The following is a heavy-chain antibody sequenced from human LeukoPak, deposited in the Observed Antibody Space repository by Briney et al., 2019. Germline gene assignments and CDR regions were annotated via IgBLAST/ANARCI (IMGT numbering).Heavy chain of an antibody. J-gene: IGHJ4*02. CDR3: ARIGSSWSFDY. CDR2: ISGDSGYI. V-gene: IGHV3-21*01. Sequence: GGSLRLSCAASGFTFSSYNMNWVRQAPGKGLEWVSSISGDSGYISYADSVRGRFTISRDNAMNSLYLQMNNLRVEDTAVYYCARIGSSWSFDYWGQGTRVTVSS. CDR1: GFTFSSYN. D-gene: IGHD6-13*01.